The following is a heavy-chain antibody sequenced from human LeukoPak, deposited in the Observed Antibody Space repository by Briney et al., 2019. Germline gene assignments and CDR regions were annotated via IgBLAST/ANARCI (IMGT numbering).Heavy chain of an antibody. V-gene: IGHV1-69*05. J-gene: IGHJ4*02. CDR2: IIPIFGTA. D-gene: IGHD1-26*01. CDR1: GGTFSSYA. CDR3: ARGPYSGSYGY. Sequence: ASVKVSCTASGGTFSSYAISWVRQAPGQGLEWMGGIIPIFGTANYAQKFQGRVTITTDESTSTAYMELSSLRSEDTAVYYCARGPYSGSYGYWGQGTLVTVSS.